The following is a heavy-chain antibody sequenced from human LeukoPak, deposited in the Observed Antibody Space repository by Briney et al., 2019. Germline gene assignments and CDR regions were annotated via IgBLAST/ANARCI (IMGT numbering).Heavy chain of an antibody. CDR3: ARHSDYDILTGPNDY. CDR2: ISTSSSYK. CDR1: GFTFSSYS. J-gene: IGHJ4*02. Sequence: GGSLRLSCAASGFTFSSYSMNWVRQAPGKGLEWVSSISTSSSYKYYADSLKGRSTISRDNAKNSLYLQMNSLGAEDTAVYYCARHSDYDILTGPNDYWGQGTLVTVSS. V-gene: IGHV3-21*01. D-gene: IGHD3-9*01.